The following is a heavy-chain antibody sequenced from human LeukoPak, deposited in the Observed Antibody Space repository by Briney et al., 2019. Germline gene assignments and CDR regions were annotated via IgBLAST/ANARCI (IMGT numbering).Heavy chain of an antibody. V-gene: IGHV7-4-1*02. J-gene: IGHJ4*02. Sequence: ASVKVSCKASGYTYPRYAMHWVRQAPGQGLEWMGWINTNTGNPTYAQGFTGRFVFSLNTSVSTAYLQISSLEAEDTAVYYCASPYPYSSSWSDLDYWGQGTLVTVSS. D-gene: IGHD6-13*01. CDR2: INTNTGNP. CDR3: ASPYPYSSSWSDLDY. CDR1: GYTYPRYA.